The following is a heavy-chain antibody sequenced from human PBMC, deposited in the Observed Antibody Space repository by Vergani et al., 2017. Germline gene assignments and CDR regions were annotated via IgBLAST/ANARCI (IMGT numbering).Heavy chain of an antibody. Sequence: QVHLVQSGAEVKEPGSSLRVSCKDSGHNFHRCTFSWVRQAPGRGLEWIGRIIPLSRITNYADNFLDRVAIIADESANTVYMTLSNLHSQDTAVYYCARDRIRGGGAYCDGDCYRVEGWFDPWGQGTLVTVSS. J-gene: IGHJ5*02. CDR3: ARDRIRGGGAYCDGDCYRVEGWFDP. CDR2: IIPLSRIT. D-gene: IGHD2-21*01. V-gene: IGHV1-69*13. CDR1: GHNFHRCT.